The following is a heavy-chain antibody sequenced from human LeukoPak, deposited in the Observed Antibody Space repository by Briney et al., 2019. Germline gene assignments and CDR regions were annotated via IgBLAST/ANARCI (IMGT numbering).Heavy chain of an antibody. D-gene: IGHD6-6*01. V-gene: IGHV5-51*01. CDR1: GYSFTSYW. CDR2: IYPGDSDT. CDR3: ARQCSSSSGAYWFDP. Sequence: GGSLKISCKGSGYSFTSYWIGWVRQMPGKGLEWMGIIYPGDSDTRYSPSFQGQVTISADKSISTAYLQWSSLKASDTAMYYCARQCSSSSGAYWFDPWGQGTLVTVSS. J-gene: IGHJ5*02.